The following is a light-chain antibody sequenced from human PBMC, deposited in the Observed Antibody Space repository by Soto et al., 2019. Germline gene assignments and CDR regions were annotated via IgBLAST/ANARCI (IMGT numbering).Light chain of an antibody. J-gene: IGKJ4*01. Sequence: EIVMTQSPGTLSESPGERVTLSCRASQSVNIHLAWYQQQPGQAPRLLIYDASARVTGIPPRFSGGGSGKEFALTISSPQSEDFAVSYCQQYDTWPLTFGGGTKVQI. CDR2: DAS. CDR3: QQYDTWPLT. CDR1: QSVNIH. V-gene: IGKV3-15*01.